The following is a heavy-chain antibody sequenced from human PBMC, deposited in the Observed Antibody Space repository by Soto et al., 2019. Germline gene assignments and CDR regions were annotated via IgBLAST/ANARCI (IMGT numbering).Heavy chain of an antibody. V-gene: IGHV4-34*01. CDR2: INHSGST. CDR1: GGSFSGYY. D-gene: IGHD3-10*01. J-gene: IGHJ5*02. CDR3: ARNVLLWFGLDP. Sequence: KPSETLSLTCAVYGGSFSGYYWSWIRQPPGKGLEWIGEINHSGSTNYNPSLKSRVTISVDTSKNQFSLKLSSVTAADTAVYYCARNVLLWFGLDPWGQGTLVTVSS.